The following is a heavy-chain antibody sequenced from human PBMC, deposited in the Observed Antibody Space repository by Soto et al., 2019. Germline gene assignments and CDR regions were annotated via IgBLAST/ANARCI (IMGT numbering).Heavy chain of an antibody. Sequence: QITLNESGPTLVKPTQTLTLTCTFSGFSLTTSGVGVGWIRQSPGKAPEWLALIYWDDDKRYSPSLKGRLTITKDTSKNQVVLTMANLDTADTATYYCAHRVLRTVFGLVTTTAIYFDFWGQGTPVAVSS. J-gene: IGHJ4*02. V-gene: IGHV2-5*02. CDR1: GFSLTTSGVG. CDR3: AHRVLRTVFGLVTTTAIYFDF. CDR2: IYWDDDK. D-gene: IGHD3-3*01.